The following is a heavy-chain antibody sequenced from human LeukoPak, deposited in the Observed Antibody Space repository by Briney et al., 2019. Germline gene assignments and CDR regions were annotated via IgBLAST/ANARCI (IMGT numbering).Heavy chain of an antibody. V-gene: IGHV1-24*01. CDR3: ATREPYYDYVWGSYRYTGMGVSAYGAFDI. CDR1: GYTLTELS. Sequence: ASVKVSCKVSGYTLTELSMHWVRQAPGKGLEWMGGFDPEDGETIYAQKFQGRVTMTEDTSTDTAYMELSSLRSEDTAVYYCATREPYYDYVWGSYRYTGMGVSAYGAFDIWGQGTMVTVSS. J-gene: IGHJ3*02. CDR2: FDPEDGET. D-gene: IGHD3-16*02.